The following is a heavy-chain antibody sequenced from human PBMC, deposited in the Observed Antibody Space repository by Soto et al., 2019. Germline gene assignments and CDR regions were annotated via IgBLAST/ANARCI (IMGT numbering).Heavy chain of an antibody. CDR1: GFMFSGYA. V-gene: IGHV3-23*01. CDR2: VSNSGTST. CDR3: VKDLAASGWFDP. J-gene: IGHJ5*02. D-gene: IGHD2-15*01. Sequence: DVQLLESGGGLAQPGGSLTLSCAASGFMFSGYAMSWVRQAPGKGLEWVSAVSNSGTSTSYADSVKGRFTISRDNSKNTLYLQMSSLGAEDTALYYCVKDLAASGWFDPWGQGTLVIVSS.